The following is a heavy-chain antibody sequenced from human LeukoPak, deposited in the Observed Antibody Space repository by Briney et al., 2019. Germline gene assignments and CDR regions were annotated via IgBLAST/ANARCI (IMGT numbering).Heavy chain of an antibody. CDR3: AKDRIQLWFSYYFDY. D-gene: IGHD5-18*01. CDR1: GFTFSSYA. J-gene: IGHJ4*02. CDR2: ISGSGGST. Sequence: GGSLRLSCAASGFTFSSYAMSWVRQAPGKGLEWVSAISGSGGSTYYADSVKGRFTISRDNSKNTLYLQMDSLRAEDTAVYYCAKDRIQLWFSYYFDYWGQGTLVTVSS. V-gene: IGHV3-23*01.